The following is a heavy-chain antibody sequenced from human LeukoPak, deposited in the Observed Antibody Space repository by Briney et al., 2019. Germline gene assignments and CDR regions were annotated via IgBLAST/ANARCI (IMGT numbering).Heavy chain of an antibody. V-gene: IGHV3-20*04. CDR2: INRNCGST. CDR1: GFTFDDYG. CDR3: ARGFRNGPFDC. J-gene: IGHJ4*02. D-gene: IGHD2-8*01. Sequence: GGSLRLSCEASGFTFDDYGMNWVRQPPGKGLEWVSGINRNCGSTDYADSVKGRFTISRDNAKNSHFLQMNSLRVEDTALYYCARGFRNGPFDCWGQGTLVTVSS.